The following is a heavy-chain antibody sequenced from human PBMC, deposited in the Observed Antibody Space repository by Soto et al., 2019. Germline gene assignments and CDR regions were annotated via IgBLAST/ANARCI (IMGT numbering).Heavy chain of an antibody. CDR2: ISSSGSYI. D-gene: IGHD6-19*01. Sequence: PGGSLRLSSAASGFTFSSYSMNWVRQAPGKGLEWVSSISSSGSYIYYADSVKGRFTISRDNAKNSLYLQMNSLRAEDTAVYYCARDSSGWQFDYWGQGTLVTVSS. V-gene: IGHV3-21*01. J-gene: IGHJ4*02. CDR1: GFTFSSYS. CDR3: ARDSSGWQFDY.